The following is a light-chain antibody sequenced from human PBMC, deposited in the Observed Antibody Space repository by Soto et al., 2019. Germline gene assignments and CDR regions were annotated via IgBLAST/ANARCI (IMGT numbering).Light chain of an antibody. V-gene: IGKV3-20*01. CDR3: QQFNSYSRT. Sequence: EAVLTQSPGTLSLSPGDRATLSCMASQSVTNTYLAWYQQKPGQAPRLLMYAASSRATGIPDRFSGSGSGTDFTLTSSRLEPEDFATYYCQQFNSYSRTFGQGTKVDIK. CDR1: QSVTNTY. J-gene: IGKJ1*01. CDR2: AAS.